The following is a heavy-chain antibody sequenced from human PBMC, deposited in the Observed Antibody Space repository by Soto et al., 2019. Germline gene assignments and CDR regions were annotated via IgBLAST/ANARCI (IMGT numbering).Heavy chain of an antibody. V-gene: IGHV3-7*01. CDR1: GFTLNSYW. CDR3: ARVSRRNTFDV. Sequence: GGSLRLSGAASGFTLNSYWMTWVGQAPGKGLEWVANINTDGSQKHSVDSVKGRFTFSRDDGKNSLYLQMNSLRVEDTAVYYCARVSRRNTFDVWGQGTMVTVSS. CDR2: INTDGSQK. J-gene: IGHJ3*01.